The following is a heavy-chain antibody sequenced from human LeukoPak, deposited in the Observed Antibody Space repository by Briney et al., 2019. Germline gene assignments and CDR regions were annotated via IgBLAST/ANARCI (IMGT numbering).Heavy chain of an antibody. Sequence: PSETLSLTCAVYGGSFSGYYWSWIRQPPGKGLEWIGEINHSGSTNYNPSLKSRATISVDTSKNQFSLKLSSVTAADTAVYYCARGRRWIQLWSYFDYWGQGTLVTVSS. CDR3: ARGRRWIQLWSYFDY. V-gene: IGHV4-34*01. CDR1: GGSFSGYY. CDR2: INHSGST. D-gene: IGHD5-18*01. J-gene: IGHJ4*02.